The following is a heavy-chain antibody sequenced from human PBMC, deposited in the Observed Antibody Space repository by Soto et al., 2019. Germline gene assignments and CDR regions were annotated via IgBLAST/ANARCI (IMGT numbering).Heavy chain of an antibody. Sequence: PGGSLRLSCAASGVTFSSYAMSWVRQAPGKGLEWVSGISGSGGSTYYADSVKGRFTISRDNSKNTLYLQMNSLRAEDTAVYYCAKDSGYSYGYDYFDYWGQGTLVTVSS. CDR2: ISGSGGST. CDR3: AKDSGYSYGYDYFDY. D-gene: IGHD5-18*01. J-gene: IGHJ4*02. V-gene: IGHV3-23*01. CDR1: GVTFSSYA.